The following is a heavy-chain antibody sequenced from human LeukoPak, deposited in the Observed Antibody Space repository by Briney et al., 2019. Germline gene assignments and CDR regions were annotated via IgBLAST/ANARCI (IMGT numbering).Heavy chain of an antibody. V-gene: IGHV4-34*01. D-gene: IGHD1-26*01. J-gene: IGHJ4*02. CDR2: INHSGST. CDR3: ARHLREGATRH. CDR1: GGSFSGYY. Sequence: SETLSLTCAVYGGSFSGYYWSWIRQPPGKGLEWIGEINHSGSTNYNPSLKSRVTISVDTSKNQFSLKLSSVTAADTAVYYCARHLREGATRHWGQGTLVTVSS.